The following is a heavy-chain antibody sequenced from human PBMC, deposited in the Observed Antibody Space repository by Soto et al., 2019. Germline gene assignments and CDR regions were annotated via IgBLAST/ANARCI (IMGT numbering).Heavy chain of an antibody. J-gene: IGHJ6*02. CDR2: IIPIFGTA. V-gene: IGHV1-69*13. Sequence: SVKVSCKASGGTCSSYAISWVLQAPGQGLEWMGGIIPIFGTANYAQKFQGGVTITADESTSTAYMELSSLRSEDTAVYYCARLVVVPESGYYYYYGMDVWGQGTTVTVS. D-gene: IGHD2-2*01. CDR3: ARLVVVPESGYYYYYGMDV. CDR1: GGTCSSYA.